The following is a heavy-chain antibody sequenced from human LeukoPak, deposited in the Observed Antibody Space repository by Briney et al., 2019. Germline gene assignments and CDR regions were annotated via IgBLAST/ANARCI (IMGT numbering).Heavy chain of an antibody. Sequence: PGGSLRLSCAASGFTFGDFGMHWVRQAPGKGLEWVSGIGWSGGSIAYADSVKGRFTISRDNAKNSLYLQMSSLRTEDTALYYCVKGYSGYLRMYYFDYWGQGILVTVSS. V-gene: IGHV3-9*01. D-gene: IGHD5-12*01. CDR1: GFTFGDFG. CDR3: VKGYSGYLRMYYFDY. CDR2: IGWSGGSI. J-gene: IGHJ4*02.